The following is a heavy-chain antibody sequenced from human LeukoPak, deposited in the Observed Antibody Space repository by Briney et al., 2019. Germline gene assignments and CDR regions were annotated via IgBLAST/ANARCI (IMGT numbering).Heavy chain of an antibody. D-gene: IGHD2-15*01. CDR1: GFTFSSCA. Sequence: GGSLRLSCAASGFTFSSCAMSWVRQAPGKGLEWVSAISNNGGYTYYADSVQGRFTISRDNSKSTLCLQMNSLRAEDTAVYYCAKQLGYCSDGSCYFPYWGQGTLVTVSS. V-gene: IGHV3-23*01. CDR2: ISNNGGYT. J-gene: IGHJ4*02. CDR3: AKQLGYCSDGSCYFPY.